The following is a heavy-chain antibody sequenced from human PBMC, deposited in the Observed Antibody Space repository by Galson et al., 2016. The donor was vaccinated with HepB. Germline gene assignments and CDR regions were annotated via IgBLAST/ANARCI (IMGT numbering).Heavy chain of an antibody. CDR3: ASGGMVNSYWYFDL. Sequence: ETLSLTCTVSGGSVNSGAWYLSWIRQPPGKGLQWIGYVFYSGSGNTNYHPSLKSRVTISVDTSKNQFPLNLNSVTAADTAVYYCASGGMVNSYWYFDLWGRGTLVTVSS. V-gene: IGHV4-61*08. CDR1: GGSVNSGAWY. J-gene: IGHJ2*01. D-gene: IGHD3-3*01. CDR2: VFYSGSGNT.